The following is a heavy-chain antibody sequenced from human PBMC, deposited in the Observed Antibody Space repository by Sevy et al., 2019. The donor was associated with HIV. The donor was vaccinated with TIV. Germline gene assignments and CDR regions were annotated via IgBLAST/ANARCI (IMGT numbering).Heavy chain of an antibody. CDR1: GFTFSGSA. CDR3: TSVSADIVHPDKAYFDP. D-gene: IGHD2-8*01. Sequence: GSLRLSCAASGFTFSGSAMHWVRQASGKGLEWVGRIRSKANSYATAYAASVKGRFTISRDDSKNTAYLQMNSLKTEDTAVYYCTSVSADIVHPDKAYFDPWGQGTLVTVSS. V-gene: IGHV3-73*01. J-gene: IGHJ5*02. CDR2: IRSKANSYAT.